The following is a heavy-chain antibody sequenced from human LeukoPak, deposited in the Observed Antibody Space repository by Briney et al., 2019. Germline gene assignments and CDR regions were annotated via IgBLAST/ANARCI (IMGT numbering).Heavy chain of an antibody. CDR3: ATYSGYDXXXDY. V-gene: IGHV3-48*01. CDR1: GFTFSNYW. D-gene: IGHD5-12*01. J-gene: IGHJ4*02. CDR2: ISGSSNAI. Sequence: GGSLRLSCAASGFTFSNYWMHWVRQAPGKGLEWVSYISGSSNAINYADSVKGRFTVSRDNAKNSLYLQMNSLRAEDTAVYYCATYSGYDXXXDYWGQGTLXTVSS.